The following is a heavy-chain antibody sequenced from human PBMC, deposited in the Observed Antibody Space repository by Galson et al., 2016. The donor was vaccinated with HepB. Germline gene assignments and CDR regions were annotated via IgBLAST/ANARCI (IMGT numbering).Heavy chain of an antibody. CDR1: GGSISSGSYY. CDR2: IYTSGST. Sequence: TLSLTCTVSGGSISSGSYYWSWIRQPAGKGLEWIGRIYTSGSTNYNPSLKSRVTISVDTSKNQFSLKLSSVTAADTAVYYCARDRVYPTQWGQGTLVTVSS. V-gene: IGHV4-61*02. CDR3: ARDRVYPTQ. J-gene: IGHJ4*02. D-gene: IGHD6-13*01.